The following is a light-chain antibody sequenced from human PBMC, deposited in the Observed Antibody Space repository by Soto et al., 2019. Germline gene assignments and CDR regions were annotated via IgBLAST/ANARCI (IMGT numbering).Light chain of an antibody. CDR3: KSYDSSLSGSGV. CDR2: VNI. Sequence: QSVLTQPPSVSGAPGQRVTISCTGSSSNIGAGYDVHWYQQLPGTAPKLLIYVNINRPSGVPDRVSGSKSGTSASLAITGLQAEDEADYHCKSYDSSLSGSGVFGTGTKLTVL. CDR1: SSNIGAGYD. J-gene: IGLJ1*01. V-gene: IGLV1-40*01.